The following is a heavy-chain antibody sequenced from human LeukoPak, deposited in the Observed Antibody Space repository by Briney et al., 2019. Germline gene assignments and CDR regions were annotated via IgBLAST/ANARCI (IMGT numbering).Heavy chain of an antibody. CDR3: ARVYSDYDWNYFDY. V-gene: IGHV1-2*04. CDR1: GYTFTAYY. Sequence: GASVKVSCKASGYTFTAYYLHWVRQAPGQGLEWMGWIDPNTGGTHYAQKFQDWVTMTRDTSITTAYMELSRLKSDDTAVYYCARVYSDYDWNYFDYWGQGTLVTVSS. J-gene: IGHJ4*02. CDR2: IDPNTGGT. D-gene: IGHD5-12*01.